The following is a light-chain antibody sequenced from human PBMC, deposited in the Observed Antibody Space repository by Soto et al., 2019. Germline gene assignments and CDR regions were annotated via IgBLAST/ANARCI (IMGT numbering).Light chain of an antibody. CDR2: GAF. V-gene: IGKV3-11*01. Sequence: PVEIATLSCRASPSVTNFLTWYQQKPGQAPRLLIYGAFNRATGIPARFSGSGSGTDFTLTISSLEPEDSAVYYCQQRNVWPPVTGGHGTRLESK. J-gene: IGKJ5*01. CDR3: QQRNVWPPVT. CDR1: PSVTNF.